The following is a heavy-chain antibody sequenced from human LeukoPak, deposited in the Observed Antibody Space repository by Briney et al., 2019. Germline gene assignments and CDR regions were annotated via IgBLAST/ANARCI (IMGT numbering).Heavy chain of an antibody. D-gene: IGHD3-3*01. CDR2: IYTSGST. CDR3: ARGYDFWSGYKTGFDP. V-gene: IGHV4-61*02. CDR1: GGSISSGGHY. J-gene: IGHJ5*02. Sequence: SETLSLTCTVSGGSISSGGHYWSWIRQPAGKGLERIGRIYTSGSTNYNPSLKSRVTMSVDTSKNQFSLKLSSVTAADTAVYYCARGYDFWSGYKTGFDPWGQGTLVTVSS.